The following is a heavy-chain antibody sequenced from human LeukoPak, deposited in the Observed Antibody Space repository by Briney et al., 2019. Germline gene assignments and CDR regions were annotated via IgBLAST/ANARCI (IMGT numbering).Heavy chain of an antibody. D-gene: IGHD3-3*01. CDR3: ADPFADAFDI. Sequence: PGGSLRLSCTASGFTFSAYWMHWVRQAPGKGLVWGSHINPDGTTTTYADSVKGRFTISRDNAKNTLFLQMNSLTAEDTAVYYCADPFADAFDIWGRGTMVTVSS. J-gene: IGHJ3*02. CDR2: INPDGTTT. V-gene: IGHV3-74*01. CDR1: GFTFSAYW.